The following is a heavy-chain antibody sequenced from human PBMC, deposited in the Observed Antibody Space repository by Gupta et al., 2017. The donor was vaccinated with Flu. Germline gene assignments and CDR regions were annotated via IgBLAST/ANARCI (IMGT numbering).Heavy chain of an antibody. CDR2: ISSGEDII. Sequence: APEKELELVSYISSGEDIIHSVVSVNGRFTISRDNAKNSLYLPMDGLRAEDTAVYYWARPRSVTGTGTLFDPWGQGTLVTVSS. CDR3: ARPRSVTGTGTLFDP. J-gene: IGHJ5*02. V-gene: IGHV3-48*03. D-gene: IGHD1-7*01.